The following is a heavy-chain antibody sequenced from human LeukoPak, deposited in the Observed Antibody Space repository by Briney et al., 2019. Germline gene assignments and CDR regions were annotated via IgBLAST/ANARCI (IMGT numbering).Heavy chain of an antibody. CDR2: ISWNSGSI. CDR1: GFTFDDYA. V-gene: IGHV3-9*03. D-gene: IGHD3-16*01. Sequence: GRSLRLSCAASGFTFDDYAMHWVRQAPGKGLEWVSGISWNSGSIGYADSVKGRFTISRDNAKNSLYLQMNSLRAEDMAVYYCARESGGEVDYWGQGTLVTVSS. CDR3: ARESGGEVDY. J-gene: IGHJ4*02.